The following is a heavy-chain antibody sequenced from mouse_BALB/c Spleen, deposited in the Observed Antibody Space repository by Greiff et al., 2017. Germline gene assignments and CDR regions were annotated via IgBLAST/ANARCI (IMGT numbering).Heavy chain of an antibody. V-gene: IGHV6-6*02. J-gene: IGHJ2*01. CDR1: GFTFSNYW. CDR2: IRLKSNNYAT. CDR3: TRGLPRHFDY. D-gene: IGHD2-2*01. Sequence: EVMLVESGGGLVQPGGSMKLSCVASGFTFSNYWMNWVRQSPEKGLEWVAEIRLKSNNYATHYAESVKGRFTISRDDSKSSVYLQMNNLRAEDTGIYYCTRGLPRHFDYWGQGTTLTVSS.